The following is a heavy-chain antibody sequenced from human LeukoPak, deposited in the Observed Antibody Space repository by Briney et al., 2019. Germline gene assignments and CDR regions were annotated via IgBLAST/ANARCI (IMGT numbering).Heavy chain of an antibody. J-gene: IGHJ3*02. CDR1: GGSISSYY. CDR2: IYYSGST. CDR3: ARGGGYGARSDAFDI. V-gene: IGHV4-59*01. D-gene: IGHD4-17*01. Sequence: PSETLSLTCTVSGGSISSYYWSWIRQPPGKGLEWIGYIYYSGSTNYNPSLKSRVTISVDTSKNQFSLKLSSVTAADTAVYYCARGGGYGARSDAFDIWGQGTMVTVSS.